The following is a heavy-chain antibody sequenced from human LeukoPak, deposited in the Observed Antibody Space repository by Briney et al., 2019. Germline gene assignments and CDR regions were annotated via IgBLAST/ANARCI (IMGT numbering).Heavy chain of an antibody. J-gene: IGHJ4*02. CDR1: GFTFSSYA. CDR2: ISGSGVST. Sequence: GGSLRLSCAASGFTFSSYAMSWVRQAPGKGLEWVSAISGSGVSTYYANSVKDQFTISRDNSKNTLYLQMNSLRAEDTAVYYCAKDGPMFRGVMSFAGSYWGQETLVTVSS. V-gene: IGHV3-23*01. CDR3: AKDGPMFRGVMSFAGSY. D-gene: IGHD3-10*01.